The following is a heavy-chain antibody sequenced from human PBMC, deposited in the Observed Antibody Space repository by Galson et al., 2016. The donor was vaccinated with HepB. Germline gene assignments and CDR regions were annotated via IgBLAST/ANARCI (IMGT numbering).Heavy chain of an antibody. V-gene: IGHV3-33*01. Sequence: SLRLSCAASGFTFSGYGMHWVRQAPGKGLEWVALIWNDGSYKNYADSVKGRFTISSDNSKNALSLQMNSLRAEDTAVYYCAREGTNIAVAATAFDHWGQGTLVTVSS. CDR3: AREGTNIAVAATAFDH. D-gene: IGHD6-19*01. CDR2: IWNDGSYK. CDR1: GFTFSGYG. J-gene: IGHJ4*02.